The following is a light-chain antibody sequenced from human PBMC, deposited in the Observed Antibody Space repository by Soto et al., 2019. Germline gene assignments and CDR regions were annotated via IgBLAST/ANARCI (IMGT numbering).Light chain of an antibody. J-gene: IGKJ1*01. Sequence: EIVLTQSPGTLSLSPGEGATLSCRASQSVSTNFFAWYQQKPGQAPRLLIYGASTRATGIPDRFSGSGSGTDFTLIISRLEPEDFAVYYCQQYGRTSWTFGQGTKVDIK. CDR2: GAS. CDR1: QSVSTNF. V-gene: IGKV3-20*01. CDR3: QQYGRTSWT.